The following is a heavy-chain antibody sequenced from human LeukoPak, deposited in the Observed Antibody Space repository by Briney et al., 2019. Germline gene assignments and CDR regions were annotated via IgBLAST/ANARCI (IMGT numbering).Heavy chain of an antibody. CDR2: ITPKNGNT. CDR1: GYTFTSYG. CDR3: ARVVSRPGYYYMDG. Sequence: ASVKVSCKASGYTFTSYGISWVRQAPGQGLEWMGWITPKNGNTKYAQKLQGRVTMTTDTSTNTAYMQLRSLRSDDTAVYYCARVVSRPGYYYMDGWGKGTTVTVSS. D-gene: IGHD3-16*02. J-gene: IGHJ6*03. V-gene: IGHV1-18*01.